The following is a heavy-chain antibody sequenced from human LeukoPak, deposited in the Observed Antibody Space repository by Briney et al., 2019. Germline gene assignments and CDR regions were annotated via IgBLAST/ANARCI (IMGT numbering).Heavy chain of an antibody. Sequence: SETLFLTCTVSGGSISSGDYYWSWIRQPPGKGLEWIGYIYYSGSTYYNPSLKSRVTISVDTSKNQFSLKLSSVTAADTAVYYCARVTTVAGSDYFDYWGQGTPVTVSS. CDR3: ARVTTVAGSDYFDY. CDR1: GGSISSGDYY. V-gene: IGHV4-30-4*02. D-gene: IGHD6-19*01. CDR2: IYYSGST. J-gene: IGHJ4*02.